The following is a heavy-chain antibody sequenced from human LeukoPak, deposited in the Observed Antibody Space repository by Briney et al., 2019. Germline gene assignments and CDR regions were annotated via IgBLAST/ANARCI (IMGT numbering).Heavy chain of an antibody. Sequence: SVKVSCKASGYTFTGYYMHWVRQAPGQGLEWMGRIIPILGIANYAQKFQGRVTITADKSTSTAYMELSSLRSEDTAVYYCARAVGYSSSWYYFDYWGQGTLVTVSS. CDR2: IIPILGIA. CDR1: GYTFTGYY. D-gene: IGHD6-13*01. V-gene: IGHV1-69*04. CDR3: ARAVGYSSSWYYFDY. J-gene: IGHJ4*02.